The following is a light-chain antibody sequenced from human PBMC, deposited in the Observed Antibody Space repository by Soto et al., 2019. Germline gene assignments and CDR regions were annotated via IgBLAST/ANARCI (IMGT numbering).Light chain of an antibody. Sequence: QSVLTQPPSVSGAPGQRGTISCTGSSSNIGAGYDVHWYQQLPGTAPKLVMYGTTNRPSGVPDRFSGSKSGTSASLAITGLQAEDEADYYCQSYDGTLSGSYVFGIGTKLTVL. V-gene: IGLV1-40*01. J-gene: IGLJ1*01. CDR2: GTT. CDR3: QSYDGTLSGSYV. CDR1: SSNIGAGYD.